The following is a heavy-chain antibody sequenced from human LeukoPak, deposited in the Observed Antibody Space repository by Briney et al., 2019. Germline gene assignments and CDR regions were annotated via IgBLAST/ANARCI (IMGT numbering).Heavy chain of an antibody. CDR3: ARGLFGSLGFLYYSDY. J-gene: IGHJ4*02. D-gene: IGHD3-3*01. CDR1: GGSFSGYY. V-gene: IGHV4-34*01. Sequence: SETLSLTCAVYGGSFSGYYWSWIRQPPGKGLEWIGEINHSGSTNYNPSLKSRVTISVDTSKNQFSLKLSSVTAADTAVYYCARGLFGSLGFLYYSDYWGQGTLVTVSS. CDR2: INHSGST.